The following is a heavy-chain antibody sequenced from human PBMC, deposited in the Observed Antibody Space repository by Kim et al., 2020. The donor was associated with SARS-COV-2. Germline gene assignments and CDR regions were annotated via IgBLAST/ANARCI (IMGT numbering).Heavy chain of an antibody. CDR2: ISGSSSYI. J-gene: IGHJ4*02. CDR3: ATEGY. Sequence: GGSLRLSCAASGSTFSSYSMNWVRQAPGKGLEWVSFISGSSSYIYYADSVRGRFTISRDHAKNSLYLQMNSLRAADTAVYYCATEGYWGQGTLVTVSS. CDR1: GSTFSSYS. V-gene: IGHV3-21*01.